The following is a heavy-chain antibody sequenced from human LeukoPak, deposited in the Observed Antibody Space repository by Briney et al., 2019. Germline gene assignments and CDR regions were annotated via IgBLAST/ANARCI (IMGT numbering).Heavy chain of an antibody. J-gene: IGHJ4*02. D-gene: IGHD2-2*01. CDR3: ARGRPYCSSTSCSLGH. CDR1: GYTFTGYY. Sequence: VASVKVSCKASGYTFTGYYMHWVRQAPGQGLEWMGRINPNSGGTNYAQKFQGRVTMTRDTSISTAYMELSRLRSDDTAVYYCARGRPYCSSTSCSLGHWGQGTLVTVSS. V-gene: IGHV1-2*06. CDR2: INPNSGGT.